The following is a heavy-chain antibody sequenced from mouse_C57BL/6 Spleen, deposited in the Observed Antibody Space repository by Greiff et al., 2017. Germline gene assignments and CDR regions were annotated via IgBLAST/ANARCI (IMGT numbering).Heavy chain of an antibody. CDR3: ARDSKGYWYFDV. J-gene: IGHJ1*03. CDR2: ISDGGSYT. D-gene: IGHD2-5*01. Sequence: EVMLVGSGGGLVKPGGSLKLSCAASGFTFSSYAMSWVRQTPEKRLEWVATISDGGSYTYYPDNVKGRFTISRDNAKNNLYLQMSHLKSEDTAMYYCARDSKGYWYFDVWGTGTTVTVSS. CDR1: GFTFSSYA. V-gene: IGHV5-4*01.